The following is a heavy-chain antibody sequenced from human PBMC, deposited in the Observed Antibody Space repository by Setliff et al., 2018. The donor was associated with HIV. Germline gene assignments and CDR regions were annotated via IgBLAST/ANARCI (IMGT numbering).Heavy chain of an antibody. V-gene: IGHV5-51*01. CDR3: ARLSWLYYYDSSGYYYGHYFDY. J-gene: IGHJ4*02. D-gene: IGHD3-22*01. CDR2: IYPGDSDT. CDR1: GYSFTNYW. Sequence: PGESLKISCKGSGYSFTNYWIGWVRQMPGKGLEWMGIIYPGDSDTRYSPSFQGQVTISADKSISTAYLQWSSLKASDTAMYYCARLSWLYYYDSSGYYYGHYFDYWGQGTLVTVSS.